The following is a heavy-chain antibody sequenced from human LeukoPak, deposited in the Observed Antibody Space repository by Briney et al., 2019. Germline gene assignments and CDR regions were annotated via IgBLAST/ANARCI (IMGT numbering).Heavy chain of an antibody. Sequence: SETLSLTCTVSGGSISSYYWSWIRQPPGKGLEWIGYIYYSGSTNYNPSLKSRVTISVDTSKNQSSLKLSSVTAADTAVYYCARGEIAVAGSLFDYWGQGTLVTVSS. D-gene: IGHD6-19*01. CDR1: GGSISSYY. J-gene: IGHJ4*02. V-gene: IGHV4-59*01. CDR3: ARGEIAVAGSLFDY. CDR2: IYYSGST.